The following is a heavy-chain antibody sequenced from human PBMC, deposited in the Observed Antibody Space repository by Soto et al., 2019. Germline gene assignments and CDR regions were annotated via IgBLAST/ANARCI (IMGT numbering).Heavy chain of an antibody. V-gene: IGHV4-30-2*01. Sequence: SSETLSLTCAVSGGSISSGGYSWSWIRQPPGKGLEWIGYIYHSGSTYYNPSLKSRVTISVDRSKNQFSLKLSSVTAADTAVYYCARSQTTVTSYDHWGQGTLVTVSS. CDR1: GGSISSGGYS. CDR3: ARSQTTVTSYDH. J-gene: IGHJ4*02. D-gene: IGHD4-17*01. CDR2: IYHSGST.